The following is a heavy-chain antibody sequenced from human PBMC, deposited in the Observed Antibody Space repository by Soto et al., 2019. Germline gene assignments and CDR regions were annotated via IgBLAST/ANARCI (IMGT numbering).Heavy chain of an antibody. CDR2: IIPIFGTA. CDR1: GGTLSRHD. Sequence: QVPLVQSGAEVRKPASSVKVSCKASGGTLSRHDISWVRQAPGQGLEWMGGIIPIFGTANHDQKFLGRVTIIADESTSTVYMELSSLRSEDTAMYYCARGWGYDSNDYYYAYCGQGNLFIFSS. D-gene: IGHD3-22*01. J-gene: IGHJ4*02. CDR3: ARGWGYDSNDYYYAY. V-gene: IGHV1-69*01.